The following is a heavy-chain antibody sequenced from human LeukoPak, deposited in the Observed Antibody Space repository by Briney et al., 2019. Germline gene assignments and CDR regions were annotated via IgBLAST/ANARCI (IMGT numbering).Heavy chain of an antibody. Sequence: SETLSLTCTVSGGSISSSSYYWGWIRQPPGKGLEWIGEINHSGSTNYNPSLKSRVTISVDTSKNQFSLKLSSVTAADTAVYYCARNGPPPRAFDIWGQGTMVTVSS. CDR3: ARNGPPPRAFDI. CDR2: INHSGST. J-gene: IGHJ3*02. V-gene: IGHV4-39*07. CDR1: GGSISSSSYY.